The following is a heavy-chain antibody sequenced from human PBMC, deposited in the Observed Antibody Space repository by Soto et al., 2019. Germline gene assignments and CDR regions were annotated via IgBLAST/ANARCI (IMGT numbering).Heavy chain of an antibody. D-gene: IGHD2-2*02. V-gene: IGHV5-51*01. J-gene: IGHJ6*02. CDR1: GYSFTSYW. CDR2: IYPGDSDT. Sequence: GESLKISCKGSGYSFTSYWIGWVRQMPGKGLEWMGIIYPGDSDTRYSPSFQGQVTISADKSISTAYLQWSSLKASDTAMYYCVILSCCSSTNCYTHMDAWRQGTTLTFS. CDR3: VILSCCSSTNCYTHMDA.